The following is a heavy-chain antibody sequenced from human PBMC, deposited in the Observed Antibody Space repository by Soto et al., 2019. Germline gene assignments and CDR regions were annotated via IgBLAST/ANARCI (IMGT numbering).Heavy chain of an antibody. CDR2: ISSSSSTI. CDR3: ARPKSRMSGYYAFDI. Sequence: GGSQILSYASSGFNFSSYSMNWVRQKHGKGLEWVSYISSSSSTIYYADSVKGRFTISRDNAKNSLYLQMNSLRAEDTAVYYCARPKSRMSGYYAFDIWGQGTMVTVSS. J-gene: IGHJ3*02. D-gene: IGHD3-3*01. CDR1: GFNFSSYS. V-gene: IGHV3-48*01.